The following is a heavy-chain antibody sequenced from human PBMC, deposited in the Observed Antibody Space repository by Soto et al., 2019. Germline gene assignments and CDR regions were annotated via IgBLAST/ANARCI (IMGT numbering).Heavy chain of an antibody. CDR2: IKKDGSEK. V-gene: IGHV3-7*01. CDR3: ARGWDYAEFDY. D-gene: IGHD4-17*01. CDR1: GFSVSIYW. J-gene: IGHJ4*02. Sequence: EVQLVESGGGLVQPGESLRLSCAASGFSVSIYWMSWVRQAPGKGLEWVANIKKDGSEKYYADSVKGRFTISRDNAQNSLYLQMHSLRAEDTAVYYCARGWDYAEFDYWGQGTLVTVS.